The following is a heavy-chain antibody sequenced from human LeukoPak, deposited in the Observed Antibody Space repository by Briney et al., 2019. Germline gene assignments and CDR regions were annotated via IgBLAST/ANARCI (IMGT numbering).Heavy chain of an antibody. CDR1: GYSFASYW. V-gene: IGHV5-51*01. CDR3: ARPRGSSWQSNQFDP. CDR2: IYPGDSDT. J-gene: IGHJ5*02. Sequence: GESLKISCRGSGYSFASYWIGWVRQMPGKGLEWMGIIYPGDSDTRYSPSFQGQVTISADKSISTAYLQWSSLKASDTAMYYCARPRGSSWQSNQFDPWGQGSLVTVSS. D-gene: IGHD6-13*01.